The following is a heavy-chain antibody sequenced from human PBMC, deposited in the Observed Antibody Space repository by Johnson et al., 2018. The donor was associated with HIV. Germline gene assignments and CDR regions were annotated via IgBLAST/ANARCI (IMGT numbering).Heavy chain of an antibody. CDR2: MWYDGSNK. Sequence: QVQLVESGGGVVQPGRSLRLSCAASGFTFSTYGMHWVRQAPGKGLECVAVMWYDGSNKYYADSVKGRFTISRDNSKNTLYLKMNSLRAEDTAVYYCAKDQWSSSWTNDAFDIWGQVTMVTVSS. CDR1: GFTFSTYG. V-gene: IGHV3-33*06. J-gene: IGHJ3*02. CDR3: AKDQWSSSWTNDAFDI. D-gene: IGHD6-13*01.